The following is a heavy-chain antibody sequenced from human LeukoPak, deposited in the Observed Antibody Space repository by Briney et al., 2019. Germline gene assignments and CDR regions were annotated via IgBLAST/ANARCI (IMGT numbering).Heavy chain of an antibody. D-gene: IGHD3-10*01. CDR1: GGSISSSNYY. CDR3: ARGVYAPGSSYHLDY. CDR2: IYYSGST. J-gene: IGHJ4*02. V-gene: IGHV4-39*01. Sequence: SETLSLTCTVSGGSISSSNYYWGWIRQPPGQGLEWIASIYYSGSTYYNPSLKSRVTISVDTSKNQFSLKLSSVTAADTAVYYCARGVYAPGSSYHLDYWGQGTLVTVSS.